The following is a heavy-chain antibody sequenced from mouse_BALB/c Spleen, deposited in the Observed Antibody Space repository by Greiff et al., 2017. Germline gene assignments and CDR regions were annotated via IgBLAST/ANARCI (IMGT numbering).Heavy chain of an antibody. CDR3: ARALYYGIDY. CDR2: IWAGGST. CDR1: GFSLTSYG. Sequence: VQLQESGPGLVAPSQSLSITCTVSGFSLTSYGVHWVRQPPGKGLEWLGVIWAGGSTNYNSALMSRLSISKDNSKSQVFLKMNSLQTDDTAMYYCARALYYGIDYWGQGTTLTVSS. D-gene: IGHD1-1*01. V-gene: IGHV2-9*02. J-gene: IGHJ2*01.